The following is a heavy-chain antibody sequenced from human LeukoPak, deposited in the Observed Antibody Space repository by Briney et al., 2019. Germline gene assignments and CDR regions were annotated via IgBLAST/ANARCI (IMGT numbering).Heavy chain of an antibody. CDR3: ASKDILTGFDY. D-gene: IGHD3-9*01. J-gene: IGHJ4*02. V-gene: IGHV1-2*02. Sequence: GAAVKVPCKASGYTFTRYSMHWVRQAPGQGLEWMGWINPNRGGTNYAQKFQGRVTMTRDTSISTAYMEVSRLRSDDTVVYYFASKDILTGFDYSAQGTLVTVCS. CDR1: GYTFTRYS. CDR2: INPNRGGT.